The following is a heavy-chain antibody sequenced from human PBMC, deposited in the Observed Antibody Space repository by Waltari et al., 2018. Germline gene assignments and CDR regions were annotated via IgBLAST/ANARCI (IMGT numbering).Heavy chain of an antibody. Sequence: QVQLQESGPGLGKPSETLSLTCAVSGYPISSGYSLGWIRQPPGKGLEWIGSIYHSGSTYYNPSLKSRVTISVDTSKNQFSLKLSSVTAADTAVYYCALQAILTGYYIDYWGQGTLVTVSS. V-gene: IGHV4-38-2*01. J-gene: IGHJ4*02. CDR3: ALQAILTGYYIDY. D-gene: IGHD3-9*01. CDR1: GYPISSGYS. CDR2: IYHSGST.